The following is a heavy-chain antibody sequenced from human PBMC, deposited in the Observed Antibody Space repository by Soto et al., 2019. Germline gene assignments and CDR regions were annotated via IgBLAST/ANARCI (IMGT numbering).Heavy chain of an antibody. CDR3: ARLGTPIVVVVADDYYGMDV. D-gene: IGHD2-15*01. V-gene: IGHV1-18*01. CDR2: ISAYNGTT. CDR1: GYTFTSYG. J-gene: IGHJ6*02. Sequence: ASVKVSCKASGYTFTSYGISWVRQAPGQGLEWIGWISAYNGTTNYAHKFQGRVTMTTDTSTSTAYMELRRLRSDDTAVYYCARLGTPIVVVVADDYYGMDVWGQGTTVTVSS.